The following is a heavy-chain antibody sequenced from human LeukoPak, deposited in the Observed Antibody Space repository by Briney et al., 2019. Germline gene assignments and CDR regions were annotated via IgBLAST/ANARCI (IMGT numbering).Heavy chain of an antibody. D-gene: IGHD5-18*01. CDR1: GGSISSSSYY. V-gene: IGHV4-39*07. CDR2: IYYSGST. CDR3: EMNTAMVTDDAFDI. J-gene: IGHJ3*02. Sequence: SETLSLTCTVSGGSISSSSYYWGWIRQPPGKGLEWIGSIYYSGSTYYNPSLKSRVTISVDTSKNQFSLKLSSVTAADTAVYYCEMNTAMVTDDAFDIWGQGTMVTVSS.